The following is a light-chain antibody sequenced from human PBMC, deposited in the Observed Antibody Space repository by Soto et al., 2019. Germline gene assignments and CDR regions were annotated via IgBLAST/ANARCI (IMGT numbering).Light chain of an antibody. CDR2: RAS. J-gene: IGKJ4*01. Sequence: DIQMTQSPSTLSASVGDTVTITCRASQSIGDYLDWHQQIPGRAPKAVIYRASRLETGVPSRFSGSGSGTEFTLTINSLQPDDSATYYCQQYSNSPMTFGGGTKVESK. V-gene: IGKV1-5*03. CDR3: QQYSNSPMT. CDR1: QSIGDY.